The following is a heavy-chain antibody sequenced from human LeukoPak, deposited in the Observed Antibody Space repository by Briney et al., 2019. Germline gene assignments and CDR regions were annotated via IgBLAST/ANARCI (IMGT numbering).Heavy chain of an antibody. D-gene: IGHD4-17*01. J-gene: IGHJ4*02. CDR2: ISSGSSAI. CDR3: ARGHTAVTRHFDF. V-gene: IGHV3-21*01. Sequence: GGSMRLSCAASGFTVSSNYMSWVRQAPGKGLEWVSIISSGSSAIFSADALKGRFTISRDDAKNLLYLDMNSLRAEDTAVYYCARGHTAVTRHFDFWGQGTLVTVSS. CDR1: GFTVSSNY.